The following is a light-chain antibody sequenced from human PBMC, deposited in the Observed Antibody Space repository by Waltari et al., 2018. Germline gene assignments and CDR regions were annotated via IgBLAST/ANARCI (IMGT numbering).Light chain of an antibody. CDR3: QQYYSTPRT. J-gene: IGKJ1*01. Sequence: DIVMTQSPDSLPVSLGERATVNCKSSESVLYSSNNKNYLAWYQQKPGQPPKLLIYWASTRDSGVPDRFSGSGSGTDFTLTISSLQAEDVAFYYCQQYYSTPRTFGQGTKVEI. V-gene: IGKV4-1*01. CDR1: ESVLYSSNNKNY. CDR2: WAS.